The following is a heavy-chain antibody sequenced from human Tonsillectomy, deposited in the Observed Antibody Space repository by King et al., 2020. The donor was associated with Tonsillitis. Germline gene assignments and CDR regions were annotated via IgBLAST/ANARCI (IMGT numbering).Heavy chain of an antibody. CDR3: ASRYCSGGSCYLDH. CDR1: GFTFGSNW. V-gene: IGHV3-74*01. Sequence: VQLVESGGGLVRPGGSLRLSCAASGFTFGSNWMHWVRQAPGKGLVWVSRIDNDGSSTSSADSVKGRFTISRDNAKNTLHLQMNSLRAEDTAVYYCASRYCSGGSCYLDHWGQGTLVTVSS. CDR2: IDNDGSST. J-gene: IGHJ4*02. D-gene: IGHD2-15*01.